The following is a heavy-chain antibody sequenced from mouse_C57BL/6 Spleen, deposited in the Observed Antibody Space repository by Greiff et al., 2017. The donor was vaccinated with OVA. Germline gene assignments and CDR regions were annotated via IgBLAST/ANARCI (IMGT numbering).Heavy chain of an antibody. Sequence: EVMLVESEGGLVQPGSSMKLSCTASGFTFSDYYMAWVRQVPEKGLEWVANINYDGSSTYYLDSLTSRFIISTDNAKNILYLQMSSLKSADTATYYCARENLLLPYFYYWGQGTTRTVSS. V-gene: IGHV5-16*01. CDR2: INYDGSST. D-gene: IGHD1-1*01. CDR3: ARENLLLPYFYY. CDR1: GFTFSDYY. J-gene: IGHJ2*01.